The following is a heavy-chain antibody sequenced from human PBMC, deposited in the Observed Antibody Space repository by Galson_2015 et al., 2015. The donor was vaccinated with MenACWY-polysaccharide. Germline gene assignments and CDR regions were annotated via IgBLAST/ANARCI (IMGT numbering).Heavy chain of an antibody. CDR2: ISYDGINK. CDR3: ARDASPIGLYFDSKGWDY. CDR1: GFIFSNHA. Sequence: SLRLSCAVSGFIFSNHAMHWVRQAPGKGLEWVGDISYDGINKCYADSVKGRITISRDDSQNTLFLQLNSLRAEDTAVYYCARDASPIGLYFDSKGWDYWGQGSLVTVSS. J-gene: IGHJ4*02. D-gene: IGHD3-9*01. V-gene: IGHV3-30-3*01.